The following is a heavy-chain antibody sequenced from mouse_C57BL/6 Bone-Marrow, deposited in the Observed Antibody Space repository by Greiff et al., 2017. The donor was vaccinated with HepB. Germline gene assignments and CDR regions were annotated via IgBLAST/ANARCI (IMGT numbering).Heavy chain of an antibody. J-gene: IGHJ1*03. CDR2: ISTGGGST. V-gene: IGHV5-12*01. Sequence: EVKLVESGGGLVQPGGSLKLSCAASGFTFSDYYMYWVRQTPEERLEWVAYISTGGGSTYYPDTVKGRFTISRDNAKNTLYLQMSRLKSEDTAMYYCARHLITTVGDRDFDVWGTGTTVTVSS. CDR1: GFTFSDYY. CDR3: ARHLITTVGDRDFDV. D-gene: IGHD1-1*01.